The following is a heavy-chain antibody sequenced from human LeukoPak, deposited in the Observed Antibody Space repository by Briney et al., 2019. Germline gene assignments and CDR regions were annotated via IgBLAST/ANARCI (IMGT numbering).Heavy chain of an antibody. CDR1: GYSISSGYY. J-gene: IGHJ5*02. Sequence: SETLSLTCTVSGYSISSGYYWSWIRQPPGKGLEWIGEINHSGSTNYNPSLKSRVTISVDTSKNQFSLKLSSVTAEDTAVYYCARDRVAMANWFDPWGQGTLVTVSS. V-gene: IGHV4-38-2*02. CDR3: ARDRVAMANWFDP. D-gene: IGHD2-15*01. CDR2: INHSGST.